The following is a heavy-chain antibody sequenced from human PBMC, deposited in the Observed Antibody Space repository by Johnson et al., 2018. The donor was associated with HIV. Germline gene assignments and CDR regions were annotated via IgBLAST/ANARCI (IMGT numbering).Heavy chain of an antibody. CDR3: AKVFSSWPPDSRDAFDI. V-gene: IGHV3-30-3*01. CDR1: GFTFSSYA. Sequence: QMQLVESGGGLIQPGGSLRLSCAASGFTFSSYAMHWVRQAPGKGLEWVAVISYDGSNKYYADSVKGRFTISRDNSYNTLYLQMNSLRAEDTAVYYCAKVFSSWPPDSRDAFDIWGQGTMVTISS. D-gene: IGHD3-22*01. J-gene: IGHJ3*02. CDR2: ISYDGSNK.